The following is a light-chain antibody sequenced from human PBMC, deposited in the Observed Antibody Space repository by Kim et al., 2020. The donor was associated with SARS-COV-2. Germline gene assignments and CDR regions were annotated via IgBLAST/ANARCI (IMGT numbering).Light chain of an antibody. CDR1: GREVSGYDF. CDR3: CSYAGRYSAV. J-gene: IGLJ2*01. CDR2: DVN. Sequence: GPSVAIICTGTGREVSGYDFVAWYQQHPGKVHKLMIYDVNRRPSGVPDRFSGSKSGNTASLTISGLQADDEADYYCCSYAGRYSAVFGGGTKVTVL. V-gene: IGLV2-11*01.